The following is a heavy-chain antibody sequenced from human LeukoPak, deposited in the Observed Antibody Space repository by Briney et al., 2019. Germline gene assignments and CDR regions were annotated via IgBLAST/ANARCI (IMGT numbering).Heavy chain of an antibody. J-gene: IGHJ4*02. D-gene: IGHD2-15*01. CDR1: GFTFSSYS. V-gene: IGHV3-21*01. Sequence: GGSLRLSCAASGFTFSSYSMNWVRQAPGKGLEWVSSISGSRSYIYYADSVKGRFTISRDNAKNSLYLQMNSLRAEDTAVYYCAAGWPTHDYWGQGTLVTVSS. CDR3: AAGWPTHDY. CDR2: ISGSRSYI.